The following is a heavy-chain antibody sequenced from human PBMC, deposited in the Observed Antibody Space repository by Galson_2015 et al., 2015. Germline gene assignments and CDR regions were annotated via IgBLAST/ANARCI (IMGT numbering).Heavy chain of an antibody. Sequence: PALVKPTQTLTLTCTFSGFSLSTSGVGVGWIRQPPGKALEWLALIYWDDDKRYSPSLKSRLTITKDTSKNQVVLTMTNMDPVDTATYYCAHALYYYDSSGYYRRSNWFDPWGQGTLVTVSS. CDR3: AHALYYYDSSGYYRRSNWFDP. CDR2: IYWDDDK. CDR1: GFSLSTSGVG. D-gene: IGHD3-22*01. V-gene: IGHV2-5*02. J-gene: IGHJ5*02.